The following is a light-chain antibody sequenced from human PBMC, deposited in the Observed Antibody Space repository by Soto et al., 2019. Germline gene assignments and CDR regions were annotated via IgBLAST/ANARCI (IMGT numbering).Light chain of an antibody. V-gene: IGKV1D-16*01. CDR2: AAS. CDR3: LQYNSYPRT. J-gene: IGKJ4*01. Sequence: DIQMTQSPPSLSASVGDRVTITCRASQGINKWLAWYQQKPDKAPKPLIYAASNLETGVPSRFSSSGSGTHFTLTISSLQPEDFATYYCLQYNSYPRTFGGGTKVEVK. CDR1: QGINKW.